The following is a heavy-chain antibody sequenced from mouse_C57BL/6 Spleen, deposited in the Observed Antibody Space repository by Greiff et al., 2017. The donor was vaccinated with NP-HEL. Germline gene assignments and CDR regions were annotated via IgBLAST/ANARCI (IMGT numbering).Heavy chain of an antibody. CDR2: ISDGGSYT. Sequence: EVKLMESGGGLVKPGGSLKLSCAASGFTFSSYAMSWVRQTPEKRLEWVATISDGGSYTYYPDNVKGRFTISRDNAKNNLYLQMSHLKSEDTAMYYCARDQGTGSFAYWGQGTLVTVSA. CDR3: ARDQGTGSFAY. V-gene: IGHV5-4*01. CDR1: GFTFSSYA. J-gene: IGHJ3*01. D-gene: IGHD4-1*01.